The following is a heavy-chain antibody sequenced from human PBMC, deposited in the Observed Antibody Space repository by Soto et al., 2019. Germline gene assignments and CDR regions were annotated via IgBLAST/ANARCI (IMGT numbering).Heavy chain of an antibody. CDR3: ATDPVSSSWYGMDV. V-gene: IGHV1-18*01. CDR2: ISAYNGNT. CDR1: GYTFTSYG. J-gene: IGHJ6*02. Sequence: QVQLVQSGAEVKKPGASVKVSCKASGYTFTSYGISWERQAPGQGLEWMGWISAYNGNTNYAQKLQGRVTMTTDTSTSTADMELRSLRADDTAVYYCATDPVSSSWYGMDVWGQGTTVTVSS. D-gene: IGHD6-13*01.